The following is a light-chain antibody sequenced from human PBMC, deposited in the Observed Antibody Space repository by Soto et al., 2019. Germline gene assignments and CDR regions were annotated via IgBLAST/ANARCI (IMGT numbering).Light chain of an antibody. CDR3: HQYHDWPFT. Sequence: EIVMTQSPDTLSVSPGERATLTCRASQSISINLAWYQQKPGQAPRLLIYGASTRPTGIPARFSGSGSGTEFTLSISSLQSEDLAVYYCHQYHDWPFTFGQGTRLEIK. CDR2: GAS. J-gene: IGKJ5*01. V-gene: IGKV3-15*01. CDR1: QSISIN.